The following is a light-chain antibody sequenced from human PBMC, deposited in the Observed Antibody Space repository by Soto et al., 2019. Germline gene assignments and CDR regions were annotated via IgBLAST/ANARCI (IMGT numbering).Light chain of an antibody. CDR1: KLGDKY. J-gene: IGLJ1*01. CDR3: QAWDSNTAYV. V-gene: IGLV3-1*01. CDR2: QDT. Sequence: SYELTQPPSVSVSPGQTASITCSGDKLGDKYACWYQQKPGQFPVLVIYQDTKRPSGIPERFSGSKSGNTATLTISGTQAVDEADYYCQAWDSNTAYVFGTGTKLTVL.